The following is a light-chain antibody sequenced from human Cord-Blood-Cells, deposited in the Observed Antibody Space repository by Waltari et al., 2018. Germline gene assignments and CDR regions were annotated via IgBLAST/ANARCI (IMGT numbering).Light chain of an antibody. Sequence: DIVMTQSPDSLAVSLGERATINCKSSQSVLYSSNNKNYLAWYQQKPGQPPKLLICWASTRESWVPDRFSGSGSGTDFTLTISSLQAEDVAVYYCQQYYSTPYTFGQGTKLEIK. CDR3: QQYYSTPYT. J-gene: IGKJ2*01. CDR2: WAS. V-gene: IGKV4-1*01. CDR1: QSVLYSSNNKNY.